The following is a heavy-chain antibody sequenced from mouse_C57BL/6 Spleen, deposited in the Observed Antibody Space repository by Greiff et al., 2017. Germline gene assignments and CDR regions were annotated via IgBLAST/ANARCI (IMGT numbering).Heavy chain of an antibody. J-gene: IGHJ3*01. CDR1: GFSLTSYA. CDR3: ASGHEEFAY. V-gene: IGHV2-9-1*01. CDR2: IWTGGGT. Sequence: VQRVESGPGLVAPSQSLSITCTVSGFSLTSYAISWVRQPPGKGLEWLGVIWTGGGTNYNSALKSRLSISKDNSKRQVFLKMNSLQTDDTARYYCASGHEEFAYWGQGTLVTVSA. D-gene: IGHD6-1*01.